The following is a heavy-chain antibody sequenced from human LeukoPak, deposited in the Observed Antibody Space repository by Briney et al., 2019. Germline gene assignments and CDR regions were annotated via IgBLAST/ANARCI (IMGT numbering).Heavy chain of an antibody. Sequence: GGSLRLSCAASGFTFSSYAMSWVRQAPGKGLEWVSAISGSGGSTYYADSVEGRFTISRDNSKNTLYLQMNSLRAEDTAVYYCAKDTRITIFGVVPPFGNYYGMDVWGQGTTVTVSS. CDR2: ISGSGGST. V-gene: IGHV3-23*01. CDR3: AKDTRITIFGVVPPFGNYYGMDV. J-gene: IGHJ6*02. D-gene: IGHD3-3*01. CDR1: GFTFSSYA.